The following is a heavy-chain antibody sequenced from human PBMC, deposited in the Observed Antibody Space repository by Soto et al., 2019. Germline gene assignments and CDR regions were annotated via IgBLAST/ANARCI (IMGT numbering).Heavy chain of an antibody. CDR3: ARTSWGWGYYYGMDV. D-gene: IGHD7-27*01. Sequence: SETLSLTCAVSGGSISSSNWWSWVRQPPGKGLEWIGEIYHSGSTNYNPSLKSRVTISVDKSKNQFSLKLSSVTAADTAVYYCARTSWGWGYYYGMDVWGQGTTVTVSS. CDR1: GGSISSSNW. V-gene: IGHV4-4*02. J-gene: IGHJ6*02. CDR2: IYHSGST.